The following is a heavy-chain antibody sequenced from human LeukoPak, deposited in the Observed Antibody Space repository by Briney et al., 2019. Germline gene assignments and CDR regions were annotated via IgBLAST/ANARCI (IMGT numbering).Heavy chain of an antibody. CDR1: GASIGLYY. D-gene: IGHD6-19*01. Sequence: SETLSLTCTVSGASIGLYYWSWIRQPAGKGLEWIGRIYTSGTSNYSPSLKSRVTMSLDLSKNQLSLKLNSVTAADTAVYYCARDRAVPHYYYGMDVWGQGTTVTVSS. CDR3: ARDRAVPHYYYGMDV. J-gene: IGHJ6*02. CDR2: IYTSGTS. V-gene: IGHV4-4*07.